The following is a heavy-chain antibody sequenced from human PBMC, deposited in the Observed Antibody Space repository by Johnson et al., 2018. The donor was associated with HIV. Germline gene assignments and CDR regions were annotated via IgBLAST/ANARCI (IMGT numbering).Heavy chain of an antibody. CDR3: ARVRLEEDIFEAFDM. V-gene: IGHV3-66*01. Sequence: EVQLVESGGGLVQPGGSLRLSCAASGFTVSTNSMSWVRQAPGKGLEWVSVIYSGGSTYYADSVKGRFTISRDNSKNTLYLQMNSLRAEDTAVYYCARVRLEEDIFEAFDMWGLGTMVTVSS. D-gene: IGHD2-15*01. J-gene: IGHJ3*02. CDR2: IYSGGST. CDR1: GFTVSTNS.